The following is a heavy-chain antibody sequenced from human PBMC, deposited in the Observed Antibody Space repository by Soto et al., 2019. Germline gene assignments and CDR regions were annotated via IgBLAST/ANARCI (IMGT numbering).Heavy chain of an antibody. CDR3: ARTRGGDCSGGSCYDAFDI. CDR2: IYYSGST. CDR1: GGSISSGGYY. V-gene: IGHV4-31*03. J-gene: IGHJ3*02. D-gene: IGHD2-15*01. Sequence: SETLSLTCTVSGGSISSGGYYWSWIRQHPGKGLEWIGYIYYSGSTYYNPSLKGRVTISVDTSKNQFSLKLSSVTAADTAVYYCARTRGGDCSGGSCYDAFDIWGQGTMVTV.